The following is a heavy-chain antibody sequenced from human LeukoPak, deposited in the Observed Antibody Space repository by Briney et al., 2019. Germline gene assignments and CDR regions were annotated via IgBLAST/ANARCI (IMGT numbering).Heavy chain of an antibody. CDR3: ARPPSGYSGYDSSFDY. Sequence: GESLKISCKGSGYSFTSYWIGWVRPMPGKGLEWMGIIYPGDSDTRYSPSFQGQVTISADKSISTAYLQWSSLKASDTAMYYCARPPSGYSGYDSSFDYWGQGTLVTVSS. CDR2: IYPGDSDT. V-gene: IGHV5-51*01. J-gene: IGHJ4*02. CDR1: GYSFTSYW. D-gene: IGHD5-12*01.